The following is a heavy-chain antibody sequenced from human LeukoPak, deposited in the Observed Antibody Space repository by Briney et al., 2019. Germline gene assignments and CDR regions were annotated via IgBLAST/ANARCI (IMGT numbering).Heavy chain of an antibody. CDR3: ARERGGDYTNYYYYYYMDI. J-gene: IGHJ6*03. Sequence: GGSLRLSCAASGFTLDDYGMSWVRQAPGRGLEWVSGVNWNGISTGYADSVKGRFTISRDNAKSSLYLQMNSLRAEDTALYYCARERGGDYTNYYYYYYMDIWGKGTTVTVSS. V-gene: IGHV3-20*04. CDR1: GFTLDDYG. CDR2: VNWNGIST. D-gene: IGHD4-11*01.